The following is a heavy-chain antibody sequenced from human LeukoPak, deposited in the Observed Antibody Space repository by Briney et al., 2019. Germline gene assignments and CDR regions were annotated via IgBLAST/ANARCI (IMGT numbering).Heavy chain of an antibody. V-gene: IGHV1-18*01. CDR1: GYTFTSYG. Sequence: GASVKVSCKASGYTFTSYGISWVRQAPGQGLEWKGWISAYNGNTNYAQKLQGRVTMTTDTSTSTAYMELRSLRSDDTAVYYCARDYDGGWYHYYYDSSGYCDYWGQGTLVTVSS. CDR3: ARDYDGGWYHYYYDSSGYCDY. D-gene: IGHD3-22*01. J-gene: IGHJ4*02. CDR2: ISAYNGNT.